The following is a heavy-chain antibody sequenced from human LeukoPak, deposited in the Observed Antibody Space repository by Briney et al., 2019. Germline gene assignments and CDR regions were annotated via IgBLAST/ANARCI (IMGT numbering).Heavy chain of an antibody. D-gene: IGHD3-10*01. Sequence: PSETLSLTCAVYGGSFSSYYWSWIRQPPGKGLEWIGEINHSGSTNYNPSLKSRVTISVDTSKNQFSLKLSSVTAADTAVYYCARRRTKRSVPFQHWGQGILVTVSS. V-gene: IGHV4-34*01. CDR2: INHSGST. CDR3: ARRRTKRSVPFQH. J-gene: IGHJ1*01. CDR1: GGSFSSYY.